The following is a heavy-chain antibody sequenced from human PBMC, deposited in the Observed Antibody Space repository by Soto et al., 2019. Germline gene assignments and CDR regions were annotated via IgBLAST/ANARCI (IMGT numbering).Heavy chain of an antibody. Sequence: GGSLRLSCAASGFTLSNYDMSWVRQAPGKGLEWVSVISSSAGSTYYADSVKGRFTISRDNSKNTLYLQMSSLSAADTAVYYCARRDCSSTTCSFGAPAFAYWGQGTLVTVSS. D-gene: IGHD2-2*01. J-gene: IGHJ4*02. CDR2: ISSSAGST. CDR1: GFTLSNYD. V-gene: IGHV3-23*01. CDR3: ARRDCSSTTCSFGAPAFAY.